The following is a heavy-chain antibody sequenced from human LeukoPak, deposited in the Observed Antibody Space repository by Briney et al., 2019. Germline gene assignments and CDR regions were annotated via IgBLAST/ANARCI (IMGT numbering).Heavy chain of an antibody. J-gene: IGHJ4*02. Sequence: ASETLSLTCTVSGGSISSYYWSWIRQPPGKGLEWIGYIYYSGSTNYNPSLKSRVTISVDTSKNQFSLKLSSVTAADTAVYYCASIGSSWNSYWGQGTLVTVSS. CDR3: ASIGSSWNSY. V-gene: IGHV4-59*01. D-gene: IGHD6-13*01. CDR1: GGSISSYY. CDR2: IYYSGST.